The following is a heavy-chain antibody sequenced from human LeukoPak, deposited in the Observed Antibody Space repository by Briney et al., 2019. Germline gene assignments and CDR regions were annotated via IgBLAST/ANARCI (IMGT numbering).Heavy chain of an antibody. D-gene: IGHD1-26*01. Sequence: PGGSLRLSCAASGFTFSSYAMHWVRQAPGKGLEWVAVISYDGSNKYYADSVKGRFTISRDNSKNTLYLQMNSLRAEDTAVYYCARELEVGATASSHYYYGMDVWGQGTTVTVSS. CDR1: GFTFSSYA. CDR3: ARELEVGATASSHYYYGMDV. J-gene: IGHJ6*02. V-gene: IGHV3-30*04. CDR2: ISYDGSNK.